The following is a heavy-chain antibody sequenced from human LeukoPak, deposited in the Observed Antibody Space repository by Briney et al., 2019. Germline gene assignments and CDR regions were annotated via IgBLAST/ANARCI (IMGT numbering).Heavy chain of an antibody. J-gene: IGHJ4*02. D-gene: IGHD4-23*01. CDR1: GFTFSDYW. V-gene: IGHV3-74*01. CDR3: TRSFGGSGDY. CDR2: INTDGSVT. Sequence: GGSLRLSCAVSGFTFSDYWMHWVRQASGKGLVWISRINTDGSVTDYADSVKGRFTISRDSAKNTLYLQMNSLITEDTALYYCTRSFGGSGDYWGQGTLVTVSS.